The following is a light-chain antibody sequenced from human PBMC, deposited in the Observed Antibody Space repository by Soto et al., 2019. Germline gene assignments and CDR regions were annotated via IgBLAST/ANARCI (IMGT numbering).Light chain of an antibody. CDR3: QTWGTDIHVV. CDR2: VNSDGSH. J-gene: IGLJ2*01. V-gene: IGLV4-69*02. CDR1: SGHSSYA. Sequence: QAVVTQSPSASASLGASVKLTCTLSSGHSSYAIAWHQQQPEKGPRYLMKVNSDGSHIKGDGIPDRFSGFSSGAERYLTISSLQSEDEADYYCQTWGTDIHVVFGGGTQLTVL.